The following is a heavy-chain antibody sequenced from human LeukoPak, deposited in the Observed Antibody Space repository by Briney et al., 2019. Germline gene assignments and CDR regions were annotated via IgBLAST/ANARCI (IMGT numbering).Heavy chain of an antibody. CDR3: ARGRPEFFGSGTYLND. J-gene: IGHJ4*02. D-gene: IGHD3-10*01. Sequence: PGGSLRLSCAASGFSVSTYEMNWVRQAPGKGLECVSYISSSGTTISCADSVEGRFTISRDNAKNSLYLEMNSLRVEDTAVYYCARGRPEFFGSGTYLNDWGQGTLVTVSS. CDR1: GFSVSTYE. V-gene: IGHV3-48*03. CDR2: ISSSGTTI.